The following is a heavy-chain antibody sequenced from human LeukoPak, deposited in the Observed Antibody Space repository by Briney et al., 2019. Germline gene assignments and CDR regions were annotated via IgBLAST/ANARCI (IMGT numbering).Heavy chain of an antibody. Sequence: SETLSLTCTVSGGSISSSSYYWGWIRQPPGKGLEWIGSIYYSGSTYYNPSLKSRVTISVDTSKNQFSLKLSSVTAADAAVYYCARVSGITMIVVVNSDAFDIWGQGTMVTVSS. D-gene: IGHD3-22*01. V-gene: IGHV4-39*07. CDR2: IYYSGST. CDR3: ARVSGITMIVVVNSDAFDI. J-gene: IGHJ3*02. CDR1: GGSISSSSYY.